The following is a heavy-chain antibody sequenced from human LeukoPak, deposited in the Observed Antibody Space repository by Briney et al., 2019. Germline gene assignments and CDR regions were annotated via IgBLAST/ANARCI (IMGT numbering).Heavy chain of an antibody. CDR3: ARDLPLTVTTSDY. J-gene: IGHJ4*02. CDR1: GYTFTGYY. D-gene: IGHD4-17*01. Sequence: ASVKVSCKASGYTFTGYYMHWVRQAPAQGLEWMGWINPNSGGTNYAQEFQGRVTMTRDTSISAAYMELSRLRSDDTAVYYCARDLPLTVTTSDYWGQGTLVTVSS. CDR2: INPNSGGT. V-gene: IGHV1-2*02.